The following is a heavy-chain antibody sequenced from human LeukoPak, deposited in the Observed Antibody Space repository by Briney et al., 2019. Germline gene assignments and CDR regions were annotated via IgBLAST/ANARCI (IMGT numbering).Heavy chain of an antibody. D-gene: IGHD2-2*01. Sequence: GGSLRLSCAPSGFTFSSYAMSWVRQAPGKGLEWVSSISSSSSYIYYADSVKGRFTISRDNAKNSLYLQMNSLRAEDTAVYYCARGYCSSTSCHHDYFDYWGQGTLVTVSS. V-gene: IGHV3-21*01. J-gene: IGHJ4*02. CDR3: ARGYCSSTSCHHDYFDY. CDR2: ISSSSSYI. CDR1: GFTFSSYA.